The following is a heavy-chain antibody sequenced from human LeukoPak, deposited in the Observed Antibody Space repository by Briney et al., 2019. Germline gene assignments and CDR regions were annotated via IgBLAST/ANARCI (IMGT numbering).Heavy chain of an antibody. CDR3: AKADIVVVPAATFDP. V-gene: IGHV3-23*01. J-gene: IGHJ5*02. CDR2: ISGSGGST. Sequence: GGSLRLSCAASGFTFSSYAMSWVRQAPGKGLEWVSAISGSGGSTYYADSVKGRFTISRDNSKNTLYLQMNSLRAEDTTVYYCAKADIVVVPAATFDPWGQGTLVTVSS. D-gene: IGHD2-2*01. CDR1: GFTFSSYA.